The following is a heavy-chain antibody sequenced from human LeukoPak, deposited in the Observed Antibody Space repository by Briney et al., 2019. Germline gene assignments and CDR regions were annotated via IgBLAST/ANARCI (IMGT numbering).Heavy chain of an antibody. J-gene: IGHJ4*02. D-gene: IGHD2-2*01. V-gene: IGHV3-30*02. CDR3: AKDYGVVPAAYSFDY. CDR1: GFTFSSYG. CDR2: IRHDGSNK. Sequence: GGSLRLSCAASGFTFSSYGMHWVHQAPGKGLEWVAFIRHDGSNKYYADSVKGRFTISRDNSKNTLYLQMNSLRAEDTAVYYCAKDYGVVPAAYSFDYWGQGTLVTVSS.